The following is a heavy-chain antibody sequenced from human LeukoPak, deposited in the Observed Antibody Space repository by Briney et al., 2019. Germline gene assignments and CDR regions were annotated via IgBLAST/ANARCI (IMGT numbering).Heavy chain of an antibody. V-gene: IGHV3-21*04. J-gene: IGHJ4*02. CDR3: ARYGSGSPIDY. Sequence: GGSLRLSCAASGFTFSSYAMTWVRQAPGKGLEWVSTISSSGYSTYYADSVKGRFTISRDNAKNSLYLQMNSLRAEDTAVYYCARYGSGSPIDYWGQGTLVTVSS. CDR1: GFTFSSYA. D-gene: IGHD3-10*01. CDR2: ISSSGYST.